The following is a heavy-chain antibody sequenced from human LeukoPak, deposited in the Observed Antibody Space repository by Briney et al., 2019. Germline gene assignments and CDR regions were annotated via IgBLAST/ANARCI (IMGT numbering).Heavy chain of an antibody. V-gene: IGHV3-48*04. J-gene: IGHJ4*02. CDR3: ARDYSSSFDY. CDR1: GFTFSSYG. D-gene: IGHD6-6*01. CDR2: ISSSSTI. Sequence: GGSLRLSCAASGFTFSSYGMNWVRQAPGKGLEWVSYISSSSTIYYADSVKGRFTISRDNAKNSLYLQMNSLRAEDTAVYYCARDYSSSFDYWGQGTLVTVSS.